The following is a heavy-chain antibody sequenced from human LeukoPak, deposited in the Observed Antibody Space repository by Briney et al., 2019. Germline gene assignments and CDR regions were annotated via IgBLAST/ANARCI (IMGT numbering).Heavy chain of an antibody. D-gene: IGHD3-10*01. CDR1: GFTFRNFG. CDR2: IWYDGSKS. CDR3: VRVRGGYHYFDY. J-gene: IGHJ4*02. V-gene: IGHV3-33*01. Sequence: SGGSLRLSCAASGFTFRNFGMHWVRQAPGKGLEWVAIIWYDGSKSYYADSVKDRFTFSRDNSKNTVYLQMNGLRADDTAVYFCVRVRGGYHYFDYWGQGTLVTVSS.